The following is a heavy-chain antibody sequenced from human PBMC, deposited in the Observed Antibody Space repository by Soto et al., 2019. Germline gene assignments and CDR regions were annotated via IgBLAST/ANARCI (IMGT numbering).Heavy chain of an antibody. CDR1: GGSISSGGYY. V-gene: IGHV4-31*03. D-gene: IGHD3-3*01. CDR2: IYYSGST. CDR3: ARVIVWSGYYPTTNFDY. J-gene: IGHJ4*02. Sequence: SETLSLTCTVSGGSISSGGYYWSWIRQHPGKGLEWIGYIYYSGSTYYNPSLKSRVTISVDTSKNQFSLKLSSVTAADTAVYYCARVIVWSGYYPTTNFDYWGQGTLVPVSS.